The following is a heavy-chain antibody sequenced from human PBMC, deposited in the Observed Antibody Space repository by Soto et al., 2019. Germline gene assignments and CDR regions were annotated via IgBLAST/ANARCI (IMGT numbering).Heavy chain of an antibody. CDR1: GYSISSGYY. CDR3: ARGRNPNDY. Sequence: SETLSLTCAVSGYSISSGYYWGWIRQPPGKGLEWIGSIYHSGSTHYNPALKSRVTISVDTSKNQFSLKLSSVTAADTAVYYCARGRNPNDYWGQGTRVTVSS. J-gene: IGHJ4*02. D-gene: IGHD2-15*01. CDR2: IYHSGST. V-gene: IGHV4-38-2*01.